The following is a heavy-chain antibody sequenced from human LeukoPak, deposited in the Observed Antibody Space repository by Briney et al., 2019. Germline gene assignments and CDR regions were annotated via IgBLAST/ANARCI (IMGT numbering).Heavy chain of an antibody. CDR2: IYSGGST. J-gene: IGHJ5*02. CDR3: ARDPHCDSSSCYIGPYNGCAA. V-gene: IGHV3-66*01. D-gene: IGHD2-2*02. Sequence: GGSLRLSCAASGFTVSSNYMRWVRQAPGKGLEWVSVIYSGGSTYYADSVKGRFTISRDNSKNTLYLQMNSLRAEDTAVYYCARDPHCDSSSCYIGPYNGCAAWGQGTLVTVSS. CDR1: GFTVSSNY.